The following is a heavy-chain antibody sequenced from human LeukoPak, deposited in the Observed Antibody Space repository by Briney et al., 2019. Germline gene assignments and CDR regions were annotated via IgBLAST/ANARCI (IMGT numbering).Heavy chain of an antibody. J-gene: IGHJ5*02. V-gene: IGHV4-34*01. D-gene: IGHD2-15*01. Sequence: SETLSLTCAVYGGSFSVYYWSWIRQPPGKGLEWIGEINHSGSTNYNPSLKSRVTISVDTSKNQFSLKLSSVTAADTAVYYCARGRLGYCSGGSCYKRSWFDPWGQGTLVTVSS. CDR1: GGSFSVYY. CDR2: INHSGST. CDR3: ARGRLGYCSGGSCYKRSWFDP.